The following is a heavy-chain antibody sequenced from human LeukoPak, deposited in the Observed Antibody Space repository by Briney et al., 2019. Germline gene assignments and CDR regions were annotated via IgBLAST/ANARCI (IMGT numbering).Heavy chain of an antibody. Sequence: SETLSLTCTVSGVSISSYYWSWIRQPAGKGLEWIGRIYTSGSTNYNPSLKSRVTMSVDTSKNQFSLKLSSVTAADTAVYYCARGAVVVITPDYWGQGTLVTVSS. D-gene: IGHD3-22*01. J-gene: IGHJ4*02. V-gene: IGHV4-4*07. CDR1: GVSISSYY. CDR2: IYTSGST. CDR3: ARGAVVVITPDY.